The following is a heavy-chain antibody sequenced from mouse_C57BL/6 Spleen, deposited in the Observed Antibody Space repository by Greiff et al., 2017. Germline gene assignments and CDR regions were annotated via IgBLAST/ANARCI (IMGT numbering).Heavy chain of an antibody. CDR1: GFNIKDYY. CDR3: AKGYYGSSSDY. CDR2: IDPEDGET. D-gene: IGHD1-1*01. J-gene: IGHJ2*01. Sequence: VQLQQSGAELVKPGASVKLSCTASGFNIKDYYMHWVKQRTEQGLEWIGRIDPEDGETKYAPKFPGKATITADTSSNTAYLQLSSLTSEDTAVYYCAKGYYGSSSDYWGQGTTLTVSS. V-gene: IGHV14-2*01.